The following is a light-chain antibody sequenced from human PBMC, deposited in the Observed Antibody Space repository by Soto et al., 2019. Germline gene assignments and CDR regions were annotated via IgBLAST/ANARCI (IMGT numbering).Light chain of an antibody. CDR1: QSISSW. V-gene: IGKV1-5*01. CDR3: QQYNSYSWT. CDR2: DAS. Sequence: DIQMTQSPSTLSASVGDRVTITCRASQSISSWLAWYQQKPGKAPKLLIYDASSLESGVPSRFSGSGFGTVFTLTISSLQPDDFATYYCQQYNSYSWTFGQGTKVDIK. J-gene: IGKJ1*01.